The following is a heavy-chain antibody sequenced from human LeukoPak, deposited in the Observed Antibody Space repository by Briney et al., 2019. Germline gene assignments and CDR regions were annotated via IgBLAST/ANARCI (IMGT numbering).Heavy chain of an antibody. CDR3: ARASTYCTNGVCYNSEGPPFDY. CDR1: GGTFSSYA. V-gene: IGHV1-69*13. CDR2: IIPIFGTA. Sequence: SVKVSCKASGGTFSSYAISWLRQAPGQRLEWMGGIIPIFGTANYAQKFQGRVTITADESTSTAYMELSSLRSEDTAVYYCARASTYCTNGVCYNSEGPPFDYWGQGTLVTVSS. J-gene: IGHJ4*02. D-gene: IGHD2-8*01.